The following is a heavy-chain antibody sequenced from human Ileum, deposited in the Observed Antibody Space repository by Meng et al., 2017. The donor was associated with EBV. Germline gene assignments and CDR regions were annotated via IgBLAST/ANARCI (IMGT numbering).Heavy chain of an antibody. CDR1: GGNFMTFV. V-gene: IGHV1-69*01. D-gene: IGHD4-23*01. CDR3: ATDVGTVADH. J-gene: IGHJ4*02. CDR2: VTPVFTST. Sequence: QLPLVQSEADVKKPGSSVKISCRASGGNFMTFVFSWVRLAPGQGLEWMGGVTPVFTSTLYAKHFKDRVTITADESTNTAFMELKNLQSDDTAIYYCATDVGTVADHWGPGTLVTSPQ.